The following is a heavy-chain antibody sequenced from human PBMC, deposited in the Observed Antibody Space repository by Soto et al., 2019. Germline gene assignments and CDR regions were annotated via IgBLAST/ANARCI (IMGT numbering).Heavy chain of an antibody. CDR1: GFTFSSYA. Sequence: PGGSLRLSCAASGFTFSSYAMSWVRQAPGKGLEWVSAISGSGGSTYYADSVKGRFTISRDNSKNTLYLQMNSLRAEDTAVYYCAKSLYSSSSGLDYYYGMDVWGQGTTVTVSS. D-gene: IGHD6-6*01. V-gene: IGHV3-23*01. J-gene: IGHJ6*02. CDR2: ISGSGGST. CDR3: AKSLYSSSSGLDYYYGMDV.